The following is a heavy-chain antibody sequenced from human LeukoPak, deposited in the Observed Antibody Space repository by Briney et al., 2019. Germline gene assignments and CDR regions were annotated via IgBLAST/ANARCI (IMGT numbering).Heavy chain of an antibody. V-gene: IGHV3-23*01. CDR2: ISGIGGRK. D-gene: IGHD1-26*01. CDR3: AKSRRELMSDDAFDI. Sequence: GGSLRLSCAASGFTFSSYDMSWVRQAPGKGLEWVSGISGIGGRKQYADSVKGRFTISRDNSRTTLYLQMNSLTAEDTAVYYCAKSRRELMSDDAFDIWGQGTMVTVSS. CDR1: GFTFSSYD. J-gene: IGHJ3*02.